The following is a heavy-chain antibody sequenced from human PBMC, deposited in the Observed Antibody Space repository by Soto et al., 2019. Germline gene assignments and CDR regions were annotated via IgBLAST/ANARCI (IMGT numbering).Heavy chain of an antibody. V-gene: IGHV4-4*02. CDR2: IYHSGST. J-gene: IGHJ3*02. CDR1: GGSISSSNW. Sequence: QVQLQESGPGLVKPSGTLSLTCAVSGGSISSSNWWSWVRQPPGQGLEWIGEIYHSGSTNYNQYLKSRVTISVDKSKNQVSLKLSSVTAADTAVYYCARGRLTAIVTGRGAFDIWGQGTMVTVSS. CDR3: ARGRLTAIVTGRGAFDI. D-gene: IGHD5-12*01.